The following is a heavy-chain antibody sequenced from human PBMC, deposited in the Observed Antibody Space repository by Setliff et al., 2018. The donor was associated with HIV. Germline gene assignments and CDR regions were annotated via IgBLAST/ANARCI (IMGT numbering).Heavy chain of an antibody. CDR3: ARGLSSPFAAGL. CDR1: GGSISNSRYY. Sequence: PSEILSLTCTVSGGSISNSRYYWSWIRQPPGKGLEWIGSISYSGSTNRNPSLKSRVTISVDTSKNQLSLKLSSVTAADTAVYYCARGLSSPFAAGLWGQGTLVTVSS. CDR2: ISYSGST. D-gene: IGHD6-13*01. J-gene: IGHJ4*02. V-gene: IGHV4-39*07.